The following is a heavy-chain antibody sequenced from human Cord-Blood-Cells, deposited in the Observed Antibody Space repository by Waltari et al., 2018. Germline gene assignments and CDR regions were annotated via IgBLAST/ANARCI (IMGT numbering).Heavy chain of an antibody. CDR1: GYTFTSYD. J-gene: IGHJ6*03. CDR3: ARGLMVRGGIDYYYYMDV. Sequence: VPLVQSGAEVQKPGASVKVSCKASGYTFTSYDINWVRQATGQGLEWMGWMNPKHGKTGYAEKFQGRATVTRNTSISTAYMELSRLRSEDTAVYYCARGLMVRGGIDYYYYMDVWGKGTTVTGSS. D-gene: IGHD3-10*01. V-gene: IGHV1-8*03. CDR2: MNPKHGKT.